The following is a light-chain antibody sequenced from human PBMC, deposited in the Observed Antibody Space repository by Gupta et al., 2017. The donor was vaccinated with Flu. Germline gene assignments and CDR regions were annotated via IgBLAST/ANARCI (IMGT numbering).Light chain of an antibody. CDR3: QKFNTAPWT. CDR1: QDIRNS. CDR2: SAS. V-gene: IGKV1-27*01. J-gene: IGKJ1*01. Sequence: DTQMTQSPSCLSASVGDRVTITCRASQDIRNSLAWYQQKPGRVPKLLIYSASTLQLGVPSRFSGSGSGTDFTLTISSLQPEDVATYYCQKFNTAPWTFGQGTKVEI.